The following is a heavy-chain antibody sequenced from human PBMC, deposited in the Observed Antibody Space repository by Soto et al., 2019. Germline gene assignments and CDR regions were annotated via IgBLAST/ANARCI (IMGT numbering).Heavy chain of an antibody. V-gene: IGHV4-30-4*01. Sequence: PSETLSLTCTVSGGSISSSSYYWSWIRHPPGKGLEWIGYIYYSGSTYYNPSLKSRVTISVDTSKNQFSLKLSSVTAADTAVYYCAQAEDLYSSGWYYFDYWGQGTLVTVSS. J-gene: IGHJ4*02. CDR3: AQAEDLYSSGWYYFDY. D-gene: IGHD6-19*01. CDR2: IYYSGST. CDR1: GGSISSSSYY.